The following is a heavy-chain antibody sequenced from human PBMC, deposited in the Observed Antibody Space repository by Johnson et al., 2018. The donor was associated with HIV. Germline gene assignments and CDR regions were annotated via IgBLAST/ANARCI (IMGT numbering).Heavy chain of an antibody. D-gene: IGHD1-14*01. J-gene: IGHJ3*02. CDR3: ARVGSGQGYNFDI. Sequence: QLVASGGGLVQPGGSLRLSCAASGFPFSIYDIHWVRQSPGKGLEWVAMISHDGTNNFYDDSVKGRFTISRDNSKNTQYLQMNSLRAEDTAVYYCARVGSGQGYNFDIWGQGTMVTVSS. V-gene: IGHV3-30*03. CDR2: ISHDGTNN. CDR1: GFPFSIYD.